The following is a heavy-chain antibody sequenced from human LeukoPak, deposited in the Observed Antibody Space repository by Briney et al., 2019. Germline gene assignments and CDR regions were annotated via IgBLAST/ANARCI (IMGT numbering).Heavy chain of an antibody. V-gene: IGHV3-43D*03. CDR2: ISSDGGGI. J-gene: IGHJ4*02. Sequence: GRSLRLSCAASGFTFSIYGMHWVRQVPGKGLEWLSVISSDGGGISYAASVKGRFTISRDNSKNSQYLQMNSLTTEDTAFYYCVRGGGYFEFRGPGTLVTVSS. CDR1: GFTFSIYG. CDR3: VRGGGYFEF. D-gene: IGHD3-16*01.